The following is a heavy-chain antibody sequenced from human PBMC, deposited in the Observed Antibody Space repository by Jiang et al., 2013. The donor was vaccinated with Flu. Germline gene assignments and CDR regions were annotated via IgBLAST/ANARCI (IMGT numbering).Heavy chain of an antibody. CDR2: ITRSGST. CDR3: ARLQDLDNSGYWYFDQ. J-gene: IGHJ4*02. V-gene: IGHV4-34*01. Sequence: VLLKPSETLSLTCAVYGGSFSDYYWSWIRQPPGKGLEWIGEITRSGSTNYNPSLKSRVIISGDTSKKHVSLKLSSVTAADTAVYYCARLQDLDNSGYWYFDQWGQGTLVTVSS. CDR1: GGSFSDYY. D-gene: IGHD3-22*01.